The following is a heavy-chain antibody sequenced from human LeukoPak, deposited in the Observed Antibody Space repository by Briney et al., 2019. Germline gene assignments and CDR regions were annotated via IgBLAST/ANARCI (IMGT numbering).Heavy chain of an antibody. CDR1: GFTFSSYV. CDR3: AKDRQPGYSSGWSPFDY. J-gene: IGHJ4*02. CDR2: ISGSGGST. V-gene: IGHV3-23*01. D-gene: IGHD6-19*01. Sequence: GGSLRLSCAASGFTFSSYVMSWVRQAPGKGLEWVSAISGSGGSTYYADSVKGRFTISRDNSKNTLYLQMNSLRAEDTAVYYCAKDRQPGYSSGWSPFDYWGQGTLVTVSS.